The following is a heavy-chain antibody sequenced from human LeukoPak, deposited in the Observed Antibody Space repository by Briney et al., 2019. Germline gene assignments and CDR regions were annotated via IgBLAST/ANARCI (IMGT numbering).Heavy chain of an antibody. J-gene: IGHJ4*02. CDR3: ASETAMALA. Sequence: GASVKVSCKASGYRFSDHGISWVRQAPGQGLEWMGWINPNSGGTNYAQKFQGRVTMTRDTSISTAYMELSRLRSDDTAVYYCASETAMALAWGQGTLVTVSS. V-gene: IGHV1-2*02. D-gene: IGHD5-18*01. CDR2: INPNSGGT. CDR1: GYRFSDHG.